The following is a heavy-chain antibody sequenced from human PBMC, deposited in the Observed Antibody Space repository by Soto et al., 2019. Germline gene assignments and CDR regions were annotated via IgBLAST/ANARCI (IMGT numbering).Heavy chain of an antibody. Sequence: GGSLRLSCAASGFTFSSNYMSWVRQAPGKGLEWVSVIYSGGSTYYADSVKGRFTISRDNSKNTLYLQMNSLRAEDTAVYYCARHQGTGTTWLAKYYYYMDVWGKGTTVTVSS. CDR2: IYSGGST. CDR1: GFTFSSNY. CDR3: ARHQGTGTTWLAKYYYYMDV. D-gene: IGHD1-7*01. J-gene: IGHJ6*03. V-gene: IGHV3-53*05.